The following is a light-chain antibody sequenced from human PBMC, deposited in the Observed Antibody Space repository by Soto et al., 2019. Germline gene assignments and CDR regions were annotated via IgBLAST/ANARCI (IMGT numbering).Light chain of an antibody. CDR2: GTS. CDR3: QQYGNSPIT. CDR1: QSVSSN. Sequence: DIVMTQSPATLALSPGERATRSCRASQSVSSNLAWYQQKPGQAPRLLIYGTSSRATGIPDRFSGSGSGTDFTLTISRLEAEDFAVYYCQQYGNSPITFGQGTRLEIK. J-gene: IGKJ5*01. V-gene: IGKV3-20*01.